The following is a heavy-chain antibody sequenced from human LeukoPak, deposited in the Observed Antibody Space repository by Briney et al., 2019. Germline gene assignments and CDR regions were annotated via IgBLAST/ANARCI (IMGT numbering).Heavy chain of an antibody. D-gene: IGHD4-23*01. J-gene: IGHJ4*02. CDR1: RFTFSGYA. V-gene: IGHV3-30*04. Sequence: PGRSLRLSCAASRFTFSGYAMHWVRQAPGKGLEWVAVISSDGGNNSYTDSVKGRFTISRDNSKNTLYLQMNSLRAEDTAVYYCARDYGGSSPFDYWGQGTLVTVSS. CDR2: ISSDGGNN. CDR3: ARDYGGSSPFDY.